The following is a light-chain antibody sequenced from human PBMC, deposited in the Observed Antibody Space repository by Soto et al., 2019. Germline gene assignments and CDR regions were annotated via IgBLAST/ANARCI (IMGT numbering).Light chain of an antibody. J-gene: IGKJ1*01. V-gene: IGKV1-5*03. CDR3: QHYNSYSEA. Sequence: DIQMTQSPSTLSGSVGDRVTITCRASQTISSWLAWYQQKPGKAPKLLIYKASTLKSGVPSRFSGSGSGSEFTLTISSLQPDYFANYYCQHYNSYSEAFGQGTKVEL. CDR1: QTISSW. CDR2: KAS.